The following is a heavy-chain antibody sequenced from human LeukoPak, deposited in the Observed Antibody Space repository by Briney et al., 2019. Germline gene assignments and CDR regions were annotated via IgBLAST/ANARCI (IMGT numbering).Heavy chain of an antibody. V-gene: IGHV3-7*01. J-gene: IGHJ5*02. D-gene: IGHD3-22*01. CDR3: ARDDSSGYYYP. CDR1: GFTFSSNW. Sequence: GGSLRLSCAASGFTFSSNWMSWVRQAPGKGLEWVANIKQDGSEKYYVDSVKGRFTNSRDNAKNSLYLQMNSLRAEDTAVYYCARDDSSGYYYPWGQGTLVTVSS. CDR2: IKQDGSEK.